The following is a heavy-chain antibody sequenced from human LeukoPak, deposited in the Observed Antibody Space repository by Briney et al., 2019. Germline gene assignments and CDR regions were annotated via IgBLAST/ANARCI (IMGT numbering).Heavy chain of an antibody. D-gene: IGHD6-19*01. V-gene: IGHV3-48*04. CDR2: ISSSSSTI. CDR3: ARGDTSDWTVGGFDY. Sequence: GGSLRLSCAASGFTFSSYSMNWVRQAPGKGLEWVSYISSSSSTIYYADSVKGRFTISRDNAKNSLYLQMNSLRAEDTAVYYCARGDTSDWTVGGFDYWGQGTLVTVSP. CDR1: GFTFSSYS. J-gene: IGHJ4*02.